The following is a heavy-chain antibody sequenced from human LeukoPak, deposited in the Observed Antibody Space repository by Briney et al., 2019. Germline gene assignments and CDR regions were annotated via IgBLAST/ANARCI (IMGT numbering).Heavy chain of an antibody. V-gene: IGHV4-39*01. D-gene: IGHD3-10*01. CDR1: GGSISSSSYY. CDR3: ARVSSAKYRFGELLSHFDY. CDR2: IYYSGST. Sequence: PSETLSLTCTVSGGSISSSSYYWGWIRQPPGKGLEWIGSIYYSGSTYYNPSLKSRVIISVDTSKNQFSLKLSSVTAADTAVYYCARVSSAKYRFGELLSHFDYWGQGTLVTVSS. J-gene: IGHJ4*02.